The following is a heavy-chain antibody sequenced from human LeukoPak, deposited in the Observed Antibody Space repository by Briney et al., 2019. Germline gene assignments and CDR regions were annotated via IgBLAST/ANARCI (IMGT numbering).Heavy chain of an antibody. CDR1: GFTFSNYG. D-gene: IGHD6-13*01. CDR3: AKDQGEGSSWYKARIDY. V-gene: IGHV3-30*18. J-gene: IGHJ4*02. Sequence: PGGSLRLSCAASGFTFSNYGMHWVRQAPGKGLEWVAVISYDGSNKYYADSVKGRFTISRDNSKNTLYLQMNSLRAEDTAVYYCAKDQGEGSSWYKARIDYWGQGTLVTVSS. CDR2: ISYDGSNK.